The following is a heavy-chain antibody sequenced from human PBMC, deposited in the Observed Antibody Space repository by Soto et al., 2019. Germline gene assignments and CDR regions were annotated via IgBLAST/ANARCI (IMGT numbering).Heavy chain of an antibody. CDR3: ARATYLDPAFDI. CDR2: MNPNSGNT. D-gene: IGHD2-2*03. CDR1: GYTFTSYD. V-gene: IGHV1-8*01. J-gene: IGHJ3*02. Sequence: ASVKVSCKASGYTFTSYDINCVRQATGQGLEWMGWMNPNSGNTGYAQKFQGRVTMTRNTSIRTAYMELSSLRSEDTAVYYCARATYLDPAFDIWGQGTMVTVSS.